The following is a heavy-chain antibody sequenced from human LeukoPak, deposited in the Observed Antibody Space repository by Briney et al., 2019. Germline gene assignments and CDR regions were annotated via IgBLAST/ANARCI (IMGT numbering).Heavy chain of an antibody. J-gene: IGHJ3*02. V-gene: IGHV3-33*06. CDR2: IWYDGSNK. D-gene: IGHD3-3*01. CDR3: AKTLYDFWSGYYGHDAFDI. Sequence: GGSLRLSCAASGFTFSSYGMHWVRQAPGKGLEWVAVIWYDGSNKYYADSVKGRFTISRDNSKNTLYLQMNSLRAEDTAVYYCAKTLYDFWSGYYGHDAFDIWGQGTMVTVYS. CDR1: GFTFSSYG.